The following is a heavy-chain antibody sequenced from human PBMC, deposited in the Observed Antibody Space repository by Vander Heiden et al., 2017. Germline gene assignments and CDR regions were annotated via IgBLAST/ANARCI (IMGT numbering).Heavy chain of an antibody. CDR3: ARDLSQELLLYDY. Sequence: QVQLVESGGGVVQPGRSLRLSCAASGFTFSNYAIHWVRQAPGKGLEWVAVISHDGSKRFYADSVKGRFTISRDNSRNTLYLQMNRLRAEDTAIYYCARDLSQELLLYDYWGQGPLVTVSS. CDR1: GFTFSNYA. D-gene: IGHD1-26*01. CDR2: ISHDGSKR. J-gene: IGHJ4*02. V-gene: IGHV3-30-3*01.